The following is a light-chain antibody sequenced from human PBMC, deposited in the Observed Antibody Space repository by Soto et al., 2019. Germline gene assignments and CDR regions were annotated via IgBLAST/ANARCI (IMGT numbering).Light chain of an antibody. J-gene: IGKJ4*01. V-gene: IGKV3-20*01. CDR1: QSVSSVY. CDR3: QQYGSSPT. CDR2: GPA. Sequence: EIVLTQSPGTLSLSPGERATLSCRASQSVSSVYLAWYQQKPGQAPRLLIFGPAPRATGIPDRFSGSGSGTHFTLTISRLEPEDFAVYYCQQYGSSPTFGGGTKVEIK.